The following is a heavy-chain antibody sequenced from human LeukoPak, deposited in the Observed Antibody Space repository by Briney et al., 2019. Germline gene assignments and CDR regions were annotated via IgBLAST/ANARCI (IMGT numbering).Heavy chain of an antibody. CDR2: IYYSGST. CDR3: ARGHRGSFDY. V-gene: IGHV4-31*03. Sequence: SETLSLTCTVSGGSISSGGYYWGWVRQHPGKGLGWIGYIYYSGSTYYNPSLKSRVTISVDTSKNQLSLKLSSVTAADSAVYYGARGHRGSFDYWGQGTLVTVSS. D-gene: IGHD5-12*01. CDR1: GGSISSGGYY. J-gene: IGHJ4*02.